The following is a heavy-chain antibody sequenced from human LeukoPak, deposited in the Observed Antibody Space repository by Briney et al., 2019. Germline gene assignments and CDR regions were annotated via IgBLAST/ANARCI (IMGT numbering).Heavy chain of an antibody. Sequence: SETLSLTCTVSGGSISSSSYYWGWIRQPPGKGLEWIGSIYYSGSTYYNPSLKSRVTISVDTSKNQFSLKLSSVTAADTAVYYCAREPRYCSSTSCYGGYNWFDPWGQGTLVTVSS. V-gene: IGHV4-39*07. CDR1: GGSISSSSYY. D-gene: IGHD2-2*01. CDR2: IYYSGST. CDR3: AREPRYCSSTSCYGGYNWFDP. J-gene: IGHJ5*02.